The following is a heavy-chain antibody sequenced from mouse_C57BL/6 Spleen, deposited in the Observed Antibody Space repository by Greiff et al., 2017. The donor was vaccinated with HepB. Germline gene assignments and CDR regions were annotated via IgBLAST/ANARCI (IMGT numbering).Heavy chain of an antibody. CDR3: TRDYYYGSSYYYAMDY. CDR2: ISSGGDYI. CDR1: GFTFSSYA. D-gene: IGHD1-1*01. Sequence: DVMLVESGEGLVKPGGSLKLSCAASGFTFSSYAMSWVRQTPEKRLEWVAYISSGGDYIYYADTVKGRFTISRDNARNTLYLQMSRLKSEDTAMYYCTRDYYYGSSYYYAMDYWGQGTSVTVSS. V-gene: IGHV5-9-1*02. J-gene: IGHJ4*01.